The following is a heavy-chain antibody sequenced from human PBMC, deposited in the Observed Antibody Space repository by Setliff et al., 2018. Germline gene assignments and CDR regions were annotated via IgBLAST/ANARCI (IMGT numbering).Heavy chain of an antibody. J-gene: IGHJ4*02. CDR3: ARVHIYCTNGVCYFDY. CDR1: GFNFMNYG. CDR2: ISSISSSTI. Sequence: GSLRLSCAASGFNFMNYGMNWVRRAPGEGLEWVSYISSISSSTIYYADSVKGRFTVSRDNANHSLHLQMNSLRAEDTAVYYCARVHIYCTNGVCYFDYWGQGTLVTVSS. D-gene: IGHD2-8*01. V-gene: IGHV3-48*01.